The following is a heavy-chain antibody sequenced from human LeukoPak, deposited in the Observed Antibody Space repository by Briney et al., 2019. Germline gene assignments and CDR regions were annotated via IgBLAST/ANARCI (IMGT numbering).Heavy chain of an antibody. CDR1: GFTFSSYG. CDR3: AKDRRVRFAQYYFDY. J-gene: IGHJ4*02. D-gene: IGHD3-10*01. V-gene: IGHV3-23*01. Sequence: PGGSLRLSCAASGFTFSSYGMSWVRQAPGKGLEWVSGISGSGGSTYYADSVKGRFTISRDNSKNTLYLQMNSLRAEDTAVYYCAKDRRVRFAQYYFDYWGQGTLVTVSS. CDR2: ISGSGGST.